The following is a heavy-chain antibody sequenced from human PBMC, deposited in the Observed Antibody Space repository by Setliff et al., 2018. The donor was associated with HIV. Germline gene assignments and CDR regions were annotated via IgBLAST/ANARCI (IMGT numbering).Heavy chain of an antibody. Sequence: GSLRLSCAASGFTFGSYTMAWVRQPPGKGLEWCSSFGVGGGSTYYADSVKGRFLISRDNSRNTVYLQMNSMRDEDTAVYYCAKDGTGRDSYEYMDFWGKGTTVTVSS. CDR1: GFTFGSYT. V-gene: IGHV3-23*01. CDR2: FGVGGGST. CDR3: AKDGTGRDSYEYMDF. D-gene: IGHD3-10*01. J-gene: IGHJ6*03.